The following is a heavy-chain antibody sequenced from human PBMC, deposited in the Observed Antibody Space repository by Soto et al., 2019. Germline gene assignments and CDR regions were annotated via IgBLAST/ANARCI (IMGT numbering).Heavy chain of an antibody. V-gene: IGHV3-53*01. J-gene: IGHJ6*02. CDR2: IYDSGAT. CDR3: ARDRRIDNGYYYYYYGIDV. D-gene: IGHD1-1*01. CDR1: VFSVTNNF. Sequence: ESGGGLMQPGGSLRLSCSASVFSVTNNFMTWVRLAPGRGLEWVSIIYDSGATYYAPSVRGRFAVSRDEVKNTLYLQMNSLRVEDTAVYYCARDRRIDNGYYYYYYGIDVWGQGTTVTVSS.